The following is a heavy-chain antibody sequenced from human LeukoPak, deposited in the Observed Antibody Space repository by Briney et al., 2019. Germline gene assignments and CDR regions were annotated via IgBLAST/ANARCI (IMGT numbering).Heavy chain of an antibody. CDR2: ISGGTT. Sequence: PGGSLRLSCAASGFTISTYGMSWVRQAPGKGLECVSSISGGTTYYADTVTGRFTISTDNSKNTVSLHMNSLRAEDTAVYYCAKSVYHSGNYWGQGTLVTVSS. CDR3: AKSVYHSGNY. D-gene: IGHD3-10*01. CDR1: GFTISTYG. V-gene: IGHV3-23*01. J-gene: IGHJ4*02.